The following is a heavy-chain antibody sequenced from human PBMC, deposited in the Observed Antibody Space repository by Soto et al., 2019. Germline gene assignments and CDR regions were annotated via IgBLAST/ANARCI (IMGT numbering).Heavy chain of an antibody. CDR1: GFTFDEHA. CDR2: ISWNSEKR. V-gene: IGHV3-9*01. Sequence: PGGSLRLSCAASGFTFDEHAMHWVRQAPGKGLEWVSGISWNSEKRGYADSVTGRFTISRDNTKNSLYLQMNSLKPEDTALYYCAKGENAMDVWGHGTTVTVSS. J-gene: IGHJ6*02. CDR3: AKGENAMDV. D-gene: IGHD1-1*01.